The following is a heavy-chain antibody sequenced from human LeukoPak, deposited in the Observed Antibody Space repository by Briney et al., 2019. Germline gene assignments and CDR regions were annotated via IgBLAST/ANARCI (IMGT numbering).Heavy chain of an antibody. V-gene: IGHV4-59*08. CDR3: ARRLAAAEIDP. J-gene: IGHJ5*02. CDR2: VYYTGST. D-gene: IGHD6-13*01. CDR1: GGSISTYY. Sequence: SSETLSLTCTVSGGSISTYYWSWIRQSPGKGLEWIGYVYYTGSTNYNPSLKSRVIISVDTSKNQFSLKLSSVTAADTAVYYCARRLAAAEIDPWGQGALVTVSS.